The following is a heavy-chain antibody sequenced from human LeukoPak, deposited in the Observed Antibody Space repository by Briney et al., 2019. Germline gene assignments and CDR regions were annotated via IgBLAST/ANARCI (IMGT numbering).Heavy chain of an antibody. J-gene: IGHJ3*02. D-gene: IGHD3-9*01. CDR1: GGSISSYY. Sequence: SETLSLTCTVSGGSISSYYWGWIRQPPGKGLEWIGYIYYSGSTNYNPSLKSRVTISVDTSKNQFSLKLSSVTAADTAVYYCARLRYDILTGYASDAFDIWGQGTMVTVSS. V-gene: IGHV4-59*12. CDR3: ARLRYDILTGYASDAFDI. CDR2: IYYSGST.